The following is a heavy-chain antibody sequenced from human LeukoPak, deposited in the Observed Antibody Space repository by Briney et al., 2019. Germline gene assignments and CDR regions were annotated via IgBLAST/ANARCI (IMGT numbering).Heavy chain of an antibody. J-gene: IGHJ4*02. CDR3: ARVWQDYSNTDY. CDR1: GFTFSTYH. V-gene: IGHV3-48*01. Sequence: GGSLRLSCTASGFTFSTYHMVWVRQAPGKGLECLSYISYDSTAIHYADSVRGRFAISRDNAQGSLYLQMNSLTAEDTAIYFCARVWQDYSNTDYWGQGTLVTVSS. CDR2: ISYDSTAI. D-gene: IGHD4-11*01.